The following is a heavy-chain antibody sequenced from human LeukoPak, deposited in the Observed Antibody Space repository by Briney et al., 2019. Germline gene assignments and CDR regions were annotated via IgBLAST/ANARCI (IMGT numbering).Heavy chain of an antibody. V-gene: IGHV1-2*04. CDR3: ARDWSPGGSKNTFDI. CDR1: GYTFTGYY. Sequence: ASVKVSCKASGYTFTGYYMHWVRQAPGQGLEWMGWIEPNSGGTRYAQKFQGCVTMTRDTSISTAYMELSSLTSDDTAVYYCARDWSPGGSKNTFDIWGQGTMVTVSS. CDR2: IEPNSGGT. D-gene: IGHD2-15*01. J-gene: IGHJ3*02.